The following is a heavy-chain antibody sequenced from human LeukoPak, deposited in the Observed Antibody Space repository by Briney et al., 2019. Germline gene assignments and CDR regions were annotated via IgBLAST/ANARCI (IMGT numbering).Heavy chain of an antibody. CDR1: GGSISIYY. D-gene: IGHD6-19*01. V-gene: IGHV4-59*01. CDR2: IYYSWRT. Sequence: PAETLSLICTVSGGSISIYYWSWIRQPRGGGLEWIGYIYYSWRTNYIPSLKSRVTISVDTSKNQFSLKLSTVTAADTAVYYCARGSHYSSGTLTWRQGTLLTVYS. J-gene: IGHJ4*02. CDR3: ARGSHYSSGTLT.